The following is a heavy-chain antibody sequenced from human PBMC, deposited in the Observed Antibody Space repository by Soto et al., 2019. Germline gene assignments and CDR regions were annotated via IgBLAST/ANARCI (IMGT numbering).Heavy chain of an antibody. CDR1: GYTFTGYY. CDR3: ARGTSLRFLEWLSHFDY. V-gene: IGHV1-2*04. Sequence: QVQLVQSGAEVKKPGASVKVSCKASGYTFTGYYMHWVRQAPGQGLEWMGWINPNSGGTNYAQKCQGWVTMTRDTSISTAYMELSRLRSDDTAVYYCARGTSLRFLEWLSHFDYWGQGTLVTVSS. J-gene: IGHJ4*02. D-gene: IGHD3-3*01. CDR2: INPNSGGT.